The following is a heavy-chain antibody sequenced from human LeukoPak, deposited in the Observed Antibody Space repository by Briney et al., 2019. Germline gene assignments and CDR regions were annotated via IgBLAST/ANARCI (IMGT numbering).Heavy chain of an antibody. J-gene: IGHJ4*02. V-gene: IGHV3-21*01. D-gene: IGHD3-10*01. CDR2: ISPSGNSK. Sequence: GGSLRLSCATSTFTFSSYTMNWVRQAPGKGLEWVSSISPSGNSKYHADSVKGRFTISRDNAENSLYMQMNSLRAEDTGVYYCVRDFLGESGAGGYWGQGTLATVSS. CDR1: TFTFSSYT. CDR3: VRDFLGESGAGGY.